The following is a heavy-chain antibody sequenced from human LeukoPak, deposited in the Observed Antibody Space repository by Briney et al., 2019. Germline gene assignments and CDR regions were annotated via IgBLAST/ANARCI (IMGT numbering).Heavy chain of an antibody. CDR1: GFTLSSYA. Sequence: GGSLRLSCAASGFTLSSYAMSWVRQGPGKGLEWVSAISVCGNTYHADSVKGRFTISRDSSKNTLYLQMNSLRAEDAAVYYCAKAPVTTCSGAYCYPFDYWGQGTLVTVSS. J-gene: IGHJ4*02. V-gene: IGHV3-23*01. D-gene: IGHD2-15*01. CDR3: AKAPVTTCSGAYCYPFDY. CDR2: ISVCGNT.